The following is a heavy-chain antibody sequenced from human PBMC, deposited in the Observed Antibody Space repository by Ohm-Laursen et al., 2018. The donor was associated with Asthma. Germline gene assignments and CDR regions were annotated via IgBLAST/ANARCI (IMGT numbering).Heavy chain of an antibody. CDR2: IYYSGST. CDR1: GGPISSSRYY. D-gene: IGHD1-1*01. J-gene: IGHJ6*02. CDR3: ARGGRYINV. Sequence: LSLTCTVSGGPISSSRYYWGWIRQPPGKGLEWIGSIYYSGSTYYNPSLKSRVPISVDTSKNQFSQKLSSVTAADTAVYYCARGGRYINVWGQGTTVTVSS. V-gene: IGHV4-39*01.